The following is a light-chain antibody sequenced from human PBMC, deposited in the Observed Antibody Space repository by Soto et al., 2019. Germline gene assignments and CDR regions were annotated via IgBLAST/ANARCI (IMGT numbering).Light chain of an antibody. CDR3: QQYGSSPPFT. CDR1: QSVISRY. J-gene: IGKJ2*01. V-gene: IGKV3-20*01. CDR2: GAS. Sequence: EIVLTQSPGTLSLSPGERTTLSCRASQSVISRYLAWYQQKPGQAPRLLIYGASNRATGIPDRFSGSGSGTDFTLTISRLEPEDFAVYFCQQYGSSPPFTFGQGTKVEIK.